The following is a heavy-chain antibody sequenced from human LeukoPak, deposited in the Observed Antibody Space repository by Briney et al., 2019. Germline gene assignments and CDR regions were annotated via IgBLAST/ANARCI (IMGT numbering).Heavy chain of an antibody. D-gene: IGHD1-20*01. CDR3: ARHRPFAGIRVITGNLPYYFDY. Sequence: PSETLSLTCTVSGGSISSHYWSWLRQPPGKGLEWIGYISYSGSTNYNPSLKSRVTISVDTSKNQFSLKLSSVTAADTAVYYCARHRPFAGIRVITGNLPYYFDYWGQGALVTVXS. V-gene: IGHV4-59*11. CDR1: GGSISSHY. J-gene: IGHJ4*02. CDR2: ISYSGST.